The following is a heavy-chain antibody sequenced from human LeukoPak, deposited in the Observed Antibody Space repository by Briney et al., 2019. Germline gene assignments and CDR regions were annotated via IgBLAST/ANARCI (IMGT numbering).Heavy chain of an antibody. CDR3: ATLAPTRYSSGWYLSRFDC. D-gene: IGHD6-19*01. CDR1: GYTLTELS. V-gene: IGHV1-24*01. J-gene: IGHJ4*02. CDR2: FDPEDGET. Sequence: ASVKVSCKVSGYTLTELSMHWVRQAPGKGLEWMGGFDPEDGETIYAQRFQGRVTTTEDTSTDTAYMELSSLRSEDTAMYYCATLAPTRYSSGWYLSRFDCWGQGTLVTVSS.